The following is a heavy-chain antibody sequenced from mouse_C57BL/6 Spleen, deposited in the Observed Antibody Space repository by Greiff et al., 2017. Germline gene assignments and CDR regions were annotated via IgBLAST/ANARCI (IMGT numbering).Heavy chain of an antibody. J-gene: IGHJ4*01. D-gene: IGHD2-4*01. CDR2: IYPGGGYT. Sequence: VQLQQSGAELVRPGTSVKMSCKASGYTFTNYWIGWAKQRPGHGLEWIGDIYPGGGYTNYNEKFKGKATLTADKSSSTAYMQFSSLTSEDSAIYYCARNWDYDGDYYAMDYWGQGTSVTVSS. V-gene: IGHV1-63*01. CDR3: ARNWDYDGDYYAMDY. CDR1: GYTFTNYW.